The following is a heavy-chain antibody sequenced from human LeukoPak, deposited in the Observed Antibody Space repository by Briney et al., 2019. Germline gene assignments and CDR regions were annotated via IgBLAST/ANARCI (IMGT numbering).Heavy chain of an antibody. D-gene: IGHD3-10*01. CDR1: GGSISSSSYY. V-gene: IGHV4-39*01. J-gene: IGHJ6*03. CDR2: IYYSGST. Sequence: SETLSLTCTVSGGSISSSSYYWGWIRQPPGKGLEWIGSIYYSGSTYYNPSLKSRVTISVDTSKNQFSLKLSSVTAADTAVYYCARLGYCYGSGSYYKYYYYYMDVWGKGTTVTVSS. CDR3: ARLGYCYGSGSYYKYYYYYMDV.